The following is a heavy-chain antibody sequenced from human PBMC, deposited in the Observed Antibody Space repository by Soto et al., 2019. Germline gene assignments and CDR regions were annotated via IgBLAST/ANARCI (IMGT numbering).Heavy chain of an antibody. J-gene: IGHJ4*02. CDR1: GGSISSGRFY. CDR3: ARTTFYDIFTAYYSLFDY. CDR2: ISDSGSS. D-gene: IGHD3-9*01. Sequence: QVQLQESGPGLVKPSLTLTLTCTVSGGSISSGRFYWSWIRQHPGKGLEWIGHISDSGSSYYNPSLESRVTISVDTSENQFSLKLSAVTAADTAVYFCARTTFYDIFTAYYSLFDYWGQGTKVTVSS. V-gene: IGHV4-31*03.